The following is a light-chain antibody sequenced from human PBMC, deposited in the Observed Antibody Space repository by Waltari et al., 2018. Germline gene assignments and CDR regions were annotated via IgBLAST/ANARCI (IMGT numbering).Light chain of an antibody. J-gene: IGLJ1*01. Sequence: QFSLPPPAPRFGSPCKPDRPPAPGNSSDGGGYNFSPWYQQHPGKAPQLMIYDVANRPSGVSNRFSGSKSGNTASLTISGLQAEDEADYYCSSYTSSSTRVFGTGTKVTVL. CDR2: DVA. V-gene: IGLV2-14*03. CDR1: SSDGGGYNF. CDR3: SSYTSSSTRV.